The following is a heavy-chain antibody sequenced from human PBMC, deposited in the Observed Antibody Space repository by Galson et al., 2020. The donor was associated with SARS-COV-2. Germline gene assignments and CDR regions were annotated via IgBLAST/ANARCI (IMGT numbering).Heavy chain of an antibody. CDR2: IYPGDSYT. Sequence: GESLKISCKASGYSFSDYWIGWVRQMPGKDLEWMGIIYPGDSYTIYSPSFQGQVTISVDKSISTAYLQWSNLKASDTALYYCARHGASSGWYEGIDYWGQGTLVTVSS. CDR1: GYSFSDYW. D-gene: IGHD6-19*01. V-gene: IGHV5-51*01. CDR3: ARHGASSGWYEGIDY. J-gene: IGHJ4*02.